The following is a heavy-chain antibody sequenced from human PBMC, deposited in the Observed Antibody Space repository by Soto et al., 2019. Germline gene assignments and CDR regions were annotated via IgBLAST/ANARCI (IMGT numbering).Heavy chain of an antibody. D-gene: IGHD2-15*01. CDR3: ARGTHYCSGGSCSPLMDV. CDR2: ISSSSSTI. CDR1: RFTFNSYS. V-gene: IGHV3-48*02. J-gene: IGHJ6*02. Sequence: GGSLRLSCAASRFTFNSYSMSWVRQAPGKGLEWVSYISSSSSTIYYADSVKGRFTISRDNAKNSLYLQMNSLRDEDTAVYYCARGTHYCSGGSCSPLMDVWGQGTTVTVSS.